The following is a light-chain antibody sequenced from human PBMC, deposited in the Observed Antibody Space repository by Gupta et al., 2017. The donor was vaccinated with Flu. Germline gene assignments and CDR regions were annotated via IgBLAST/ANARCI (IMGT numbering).Light chain of an antibody. V-gene: IGKV3-11*01. CDR2: DAS. CDR3: QQRLNWPIT. J-gene: IGKJ4*01. CDR1: QSVSSY. Sequence: EIVLTQSPAPLSLSPGERATLSCRASQSVSSYLAWYQQKPGQPPRLLIYDASNRATGIPARFSGSGSGTDFTLTISSLETEDFAVYYCQQRLNWPITFGGGTKVEIK.